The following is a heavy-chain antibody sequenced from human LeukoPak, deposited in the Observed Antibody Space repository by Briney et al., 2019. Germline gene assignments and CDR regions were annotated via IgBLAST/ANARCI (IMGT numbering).Heavy chain of an antibody. V-gene: IGHV4-59*08. Sequence: PSETLSLTCTVSRGSISSYYWSWIRQPPGKGLEWIGYIYYSGSTNYNPSLKSRVTISVDTSKNQFSLKLSSVTAADTAVYYCASGYSRGYFDYWGQGTLVTVSS. CDR3: ASGYSRGYFDY. J-gene: IGHJ4*02. D-gene: IGHD6-13*01. CDR1: RGSISSYY. CDR2: IYYSGST.